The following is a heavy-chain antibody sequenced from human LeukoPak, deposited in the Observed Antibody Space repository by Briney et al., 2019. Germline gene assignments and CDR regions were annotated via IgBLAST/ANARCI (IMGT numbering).Heavy chain of an antibody. CDR2: ISGNSGDT. CDR1: GFTFSDSY. V-gene: IGHV3-11*06. D-gene: IGHD1-1*01. CDR3: ARDPRTVRI. J-gene: IGHJ4*02. Sequence: GGSLRLSCAASGFTFSDSYMTWVRQAPGKGLEWLSYISGNSGDTNYADSVKGRFTISRDNAENSLYLQMNSLRVEDTAVYYCARDPRTVRIWGQGTLVTVSS.